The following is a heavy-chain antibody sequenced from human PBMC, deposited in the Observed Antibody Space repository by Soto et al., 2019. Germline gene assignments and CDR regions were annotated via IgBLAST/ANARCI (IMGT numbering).Heavy chain of an antibody. CDR1: GYTFTDYY. J-gene: IGHJ2*01. Sequence: SVKVSCKASGYTFTDYYIHWVRQAPGQGLEWVGWINPDSGGTNLAQRFQGRVTMTSDTSINTAYMELSSLRSDDTAVYYCAIRTGQLAIISEFDGDWFFEVWGRGTLVTVSS. CDR3: AIRTGQLAIISEFDGDWFFEV. CDR2: INPDSGGT. V-gene: IGHV1-2*02. D-gene: IGHD2-2*01.